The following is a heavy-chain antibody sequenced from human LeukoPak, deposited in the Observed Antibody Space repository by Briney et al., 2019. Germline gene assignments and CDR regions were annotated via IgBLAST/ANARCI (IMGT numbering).Heavy chain of an antibody. D-gene: IGHD1-26*01. CDR1: GFSFSGDG. CDR3: AEDLRLSGSYCWNY. V-gene: IGHV3-23*01. Sequence: GGSLRLSCAAPGFSFSGDGMSWGREAPGKGLGWVSDIFGSGGSTYYADSVKGRFTISRDNSKNTLYLQMNSLRAEDTAVYYCAEDLRLSGSYCWNYWGQGTLVTVSS. CDR2: IFGSGGST. J-gene: IGHJ4*02.